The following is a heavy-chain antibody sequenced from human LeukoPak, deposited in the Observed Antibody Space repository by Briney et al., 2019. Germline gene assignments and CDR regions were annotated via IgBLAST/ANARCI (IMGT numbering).Heavy chain of an antibody. D-gene: IGHD3-9*01. CDR1: GFTFRSYA. V-gene: IGHV3-23*01. Sequence: PGGSLRLSCAASGFTFRSYAMTWVRRAPGKGPEWVSAISGGSGDTTYYADSVKGRFTISRDNSKNTLNLQMNSLRAEDTAVYYCAKGSDFDWFAFDNWGQGTLVTVSS. CDR3: AKGSDFDWFAFDN. J-gene: IGHJ4*02. CDR2: ISGGSGDTT.